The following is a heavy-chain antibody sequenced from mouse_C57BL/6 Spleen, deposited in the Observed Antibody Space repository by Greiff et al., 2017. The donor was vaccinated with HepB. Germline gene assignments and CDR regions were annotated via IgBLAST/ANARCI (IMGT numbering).Heavy chain of an antibody. D-gene: IGHD2-4*01. CDR1: GYAFSSSW. Sequence: QVQLQQSGPELVKPGASVKISCKASGYAFSSSWMNWVKQRPGKGLEWIGRIYPGDGDTNYNGKFKGKATLTADKSSSTAYMQLSSLTSEDSAVYLCARYYDDENYFDYWGKGNTLTVSS. CDR3: ARYYDDENYFDY. J-gene: IGHJ2*01. V-gene: IGHV1-82*01. CDR2: IYPGDGDT.